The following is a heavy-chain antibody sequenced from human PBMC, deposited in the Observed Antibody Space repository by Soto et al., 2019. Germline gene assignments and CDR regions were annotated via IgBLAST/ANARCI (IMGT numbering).Heavy chain of an antibody. V-gene: IGHV3-13*01. CDR2: IGTAGDT. D-gene: IGHD2-8*01. CDR1: GFTFSSYD. J-gene: IGHJ3*02. Sequence: GGSLRLSCVASGFTFSSYDMHWVRQATGKGLEWVSAIGTAGDTYYPGSVKGRFTISRENAKNSLYLQMNSLRAGDTAVYYCARGPRSLGYCTNGVCSTLHDAFDIWGQGTMVTVSS. CDR3: ARGPRSLGYCTNGVCSTLHDAFDI.